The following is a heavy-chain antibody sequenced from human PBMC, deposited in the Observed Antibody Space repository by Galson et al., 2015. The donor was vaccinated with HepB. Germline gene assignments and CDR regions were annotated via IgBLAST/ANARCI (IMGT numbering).Heavy chain of an antibody. D-gene: IGHD6-19*01. CDR1: GFTSSSYG. J-gene: IGHJ6*02. CDR3: AKDRRRQWPKAAYYYYGMDV. CDR2: ISYDGSNK. Sequence: SLRLSCAASGFTSSSYGMHWVRQAPGKGLEWVAVISYDGSNKYYADSVKGRFTISRDNSKNTLYLQMNSLRAEDTAVYYCAKDRRRQWPKAAYYYYGMDVWGQGTTVTVSS. V-gene: IGHV3-30*18.